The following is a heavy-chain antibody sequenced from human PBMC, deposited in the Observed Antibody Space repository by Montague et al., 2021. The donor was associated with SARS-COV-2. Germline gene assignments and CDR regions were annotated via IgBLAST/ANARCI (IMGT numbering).Heavy chain of an antibody. V-gene: IGHV3-23*03. D-gene: IGHD3-22*01. CDR2: IYSAGSST. Sequence: SLRLSCAASGFPFSSYAMSWVRQAPGKGLEWVSVIYSAGSSTYYADSVKGRFTISRDNSKNTLYLQMNSLRAEDTAVYYCAKSRGIRYDSSGYYYQLDYWGQGTLVTVSS. CDR3: AKSRGIRYDSSGYYYQLDY. J-gene: IGHJ4*02. CDR1: GFPFSSYA.